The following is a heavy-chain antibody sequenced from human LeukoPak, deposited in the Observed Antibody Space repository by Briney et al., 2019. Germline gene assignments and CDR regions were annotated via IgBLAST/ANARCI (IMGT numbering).Heavy chain of an antibody. D-gene: IGHD5-12*01. V-gene: IGHV3-30*18. J-gene: IGHJ4*02. CDR2: ISYDGSNK. CDR1: GFTFSSYG. CDR3: AKRRYSGYDPDY. Sequence: GGSLRLSCAASGFTFSSYGMHWVRQAPGKGLEWVAVISYDGSNKYYADSVKGQFTISRDNSKNTLYLQMNSLRAEDTAVYYCAKRRYSGYDPDYWGQGTLVTVSS.